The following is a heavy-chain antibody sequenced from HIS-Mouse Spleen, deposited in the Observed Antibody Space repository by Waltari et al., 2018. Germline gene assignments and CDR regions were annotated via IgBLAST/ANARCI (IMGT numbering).Heavy chain of an antibody. D-gene: IGHD6-13*01. Sequence: EVQLVESGGGLIQPGGSLRLSCAASGFTVSSNYMSWVRQAPGKGLEWVSVIYSGGSTYYADSVKGRFTISRDNSKNTLYLQMNSLRAEDTAVYYCAYGIAAAGTAGFDYWGQGTLVTVSS. CDR1: GFTVSSNY. V-gene: IGHV3-53*01. CDR2: IYSGGST. CDR3: AYGIAAAGTAGFDY. J-gene: IGHJ4*02.